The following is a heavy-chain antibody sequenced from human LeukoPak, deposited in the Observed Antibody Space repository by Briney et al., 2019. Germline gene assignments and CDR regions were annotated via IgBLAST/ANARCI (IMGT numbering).Heavy chain of an antibody. V-gene: IGHV4-59*01. D-gene: IGHD3-3*01. CDR1: GGSISSYY. Sequence: SETLSLTCTVSGGSISSYYWSWIRQPPGKGLEWIGYVYYSGSTHYNPSLKSRVTISVDTSKSQFSLKLSSVTAADTAVYYCASAIFVENAFDIWGQGTMVTVSS. J-gene: IGHJ3*02. CDR3: ASAIFVENAFDI. CDR2: VYYSGST.